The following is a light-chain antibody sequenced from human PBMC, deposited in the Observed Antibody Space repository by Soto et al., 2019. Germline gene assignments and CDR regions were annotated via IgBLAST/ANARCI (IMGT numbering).Light chain of an antibody. CDR2: GAS. V-gene: IGKV3-20*01. Sequence: EIVLTQSPGTLSLSPGERATLSCRASQSVSSSYLAWYQQKPGQAPRLLIYGASSSATGIPDRFSGSGSGTDFTLTISRLETEDFAVYYCLQYGSSPKTFGQGTKVEIK. J-gene: IGKJ1*01. CDR3: LQYGSSPKT. CDR1: QSVSSSY.